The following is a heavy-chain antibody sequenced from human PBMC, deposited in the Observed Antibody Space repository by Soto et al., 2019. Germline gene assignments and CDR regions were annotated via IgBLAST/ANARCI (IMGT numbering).Heavy chain of an antibody. J-gene: IGHJ4*02. Sequence: SETLSLTCTVSGGSISSGGYYWSWIRQHPGKGLEWIGYIYYSGSTYYNPSLKSRVTISVDTSKNQFSLKLSSVTAADTAVYYCARIYCSGGSCYLMYWGQGTLVTVSS. CDR3: ARIYCSGGSCYLMY. CDR1: GGSISSGGYY. D-gene: IGHD2-15*01. V-gene: IGHV4-31*03. CDR2: IYYSGST.